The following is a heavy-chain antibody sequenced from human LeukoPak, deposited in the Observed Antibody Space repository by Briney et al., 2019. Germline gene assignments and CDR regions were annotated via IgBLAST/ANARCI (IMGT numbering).Heavy chain of an antibody. D-gene: IGHD5-18*01. CDR2: ISWNSGSI. Sequence: GRSLRLSCAASGFTFDDYAMHWVRQAPGKGLEWVSGISWNSGSIGYADSVKGRFTISRDNAKNSLYLQMNSLRAEDTAVYYCARSSRGYSYGLYYFDYWGQGTLVTVPS. J-gene: IGHJ4*02. CDR1: GFTFDDYA. V-gene: IGHV3-9*01. CDR3: ARSSRGYSYGLYYFDY.